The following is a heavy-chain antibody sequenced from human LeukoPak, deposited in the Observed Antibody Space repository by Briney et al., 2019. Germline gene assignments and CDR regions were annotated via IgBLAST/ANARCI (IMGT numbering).Heavy chain of an antibody. D-gene: IGHD3-3*01. CDR3: ARVQRTLDYDFWSGSMDV. V-gene: IGHV1-46*01. J-gene: IGHJ6*02. Sequence: GASVKVSCKASGYTFTSYYMHWVRQAPGQGLEWMGIINPSGGSTSYAQKFQGRVTMTRDTSTSTVYMELSSLRSEDTAVYYCARVQRTLDYDFWSGSMDVWGQGTTVTVSS. CDR2: INPSGGST. CDR1: GYTFTSYY.